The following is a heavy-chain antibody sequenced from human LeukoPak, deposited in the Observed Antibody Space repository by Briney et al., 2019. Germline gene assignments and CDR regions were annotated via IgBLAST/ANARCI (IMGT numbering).Heavy chain of an antibody. Sequence: GGSLRLSCAVSGFTFSTHWMSWVRQAPGKGLEWVANIKQDGSEKYYVDSVKGRFTISRDNAKNSLYLQMNSLRADDTAIYYCAKEKKTPSWCYDCWGQGTLVTVSS. D-gene: IGHD4/OR15-4a*01. V-gene: IGHV3-7*04. CDR2: IKQDGSEK. CDR3: AKEKKTPSWCYDC. CDR1: GFTFSTHW. J-gene: IGHJ4*02.